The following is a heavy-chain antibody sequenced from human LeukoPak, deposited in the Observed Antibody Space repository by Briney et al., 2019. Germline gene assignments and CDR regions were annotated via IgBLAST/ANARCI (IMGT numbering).Heavy chain of an antibody. CDR1: GFNVISNY. V-gene: IGHV3-53*01. CDR2: IYSDDTT. J-gene: IGHJ3*02. Sequence: GGSLRLSCAASGFNVISNYMNWVRQAPGKGLEWVSVIYSDDTTYYADSVKGRLTISRDNSRNTLYLQMNSLRPEDTAVYYCARPWDAFDIWGQGTMVTVSS. CDR3: ARPWDAFDI.